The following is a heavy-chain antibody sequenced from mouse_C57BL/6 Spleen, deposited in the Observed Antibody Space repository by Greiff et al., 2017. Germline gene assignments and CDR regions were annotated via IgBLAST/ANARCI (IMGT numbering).Heavy chain of an antibody. Sequence: EVQLVESGGGLVQPGGSLSLSCAASGFTFTDYYMSWVRQPPGKALEWLGFIRNKANGYTTEYSASVKGRFTISRDNSQSILYLQMNALRAEDSATYYCASLYYYGSKYYFDYWGQGTTLTVSS. D-gene: IGHD1-1*01. V-gene: IGHV7-3*01. CDR2: IRNKANGYTT. CDR3: ASLYYYGSKYYFDY. CDR1: GFTFTDYY. J-gene: IGHJ2*01.